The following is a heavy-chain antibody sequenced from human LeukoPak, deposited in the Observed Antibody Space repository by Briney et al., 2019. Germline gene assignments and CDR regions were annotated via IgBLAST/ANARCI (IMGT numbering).Heavy chain of an antibody. CDR3: ARDERQSGSYFVGAFDI. V-gene: IGHV4-39*07. J-gene: IGHJ3*02. CDR2: IYYSGST. CDR1: GGSISSSSYY. D-gene: IGHD1-26*01. Sequence: SETLSLTCTVSGGSISSSSYYWGWIRQPPGKGLEWIGSIYYSGSTYYNPSLKSRVTISVDTSKNQFSLKLSSVTAADTAVYYCARDERQSGSYFVGAFDIWGQGTMVTVSS.